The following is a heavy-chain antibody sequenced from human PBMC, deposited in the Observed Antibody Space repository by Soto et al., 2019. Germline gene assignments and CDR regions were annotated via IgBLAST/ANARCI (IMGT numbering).Heavy chain of an antibody. CDR1: GLTFSSYA. Sequence: GGSLRLSCAASGLTFSSYAMSWVRQAPGKGLEWVSAISGSGGSTYYADSVKGRFTISRDNSKNTLYLQMNSLRAEDTAVYYCAKDDTMIVVVTFDYWGQGTLVTVSS. V-gene: IGHV3-23*01. CDR2: ISGSGGST. D-gene: IGHD3-22*01. J-gene: IGHJ4*02. CDR3: AKDDTMIVVVTFDY.